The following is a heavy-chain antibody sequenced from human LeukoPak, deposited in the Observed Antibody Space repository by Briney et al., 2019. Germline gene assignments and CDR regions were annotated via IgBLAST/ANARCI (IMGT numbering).Heavy chain of an antibody. D-gene: IGHD3-10*01. Sequence: SETLSLTCTVSGGSISSYYWSWIRQPPGKGLEWIGYIYYSGSTNYNPSLKSRVTISVDTSKNQFSLKLSSVTAADTAVYYCARDLDDSGAFDIWGQGTMVTVSS. CDR3: ARDLDDSGAFDI. J-gene: IGHJ3*02. V-gene: IGHV4-59*01. CDR1: GGSISSYY. CDR2: IYYSGST.